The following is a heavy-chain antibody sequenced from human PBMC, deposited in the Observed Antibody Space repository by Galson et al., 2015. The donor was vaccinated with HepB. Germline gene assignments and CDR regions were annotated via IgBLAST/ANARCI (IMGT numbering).Heavy chain of an antibody. D-gene: IGHD2-2*01. J-gene: IGHJ4*02. CDR3: AKDQGYCSTTRCYAFDH. Sequence: SLRLSCAASGFTFTSYSMHWVRQAPGKGLEWVAVISYDGNKKYYADSVKGRFTISRDNSKNTLYLQMNSLRAEDTAVFYCAKDQGYCSTTRCYAFDHWGQGTLVTVSS. CDR2: ISYDGNKK. CDR1: GFTFTSYS. V-gene: IGHV3-30-3*01.